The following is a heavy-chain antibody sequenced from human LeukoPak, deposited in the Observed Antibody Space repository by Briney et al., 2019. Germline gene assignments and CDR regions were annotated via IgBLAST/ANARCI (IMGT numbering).Heavy chain of an antibody. CDR3: ARELWFGETRGYFQH. Sequence: ASVKVSCKASGYTFTSYYMHWVRQAPGQGLEWMGWINPNSGGTNYAQKFQGRVTMTRDTSISTAYMELSRLRSDDTAVYYCARELWFGETRGYFQHWGQGTLVTVSS. J-gene: IGHJ1*01. V-gene: IGHV1-2*02. CDR1: GYTFTSYY. D-gene: IGHD3-10*01. CDR2: INPNSGGT.